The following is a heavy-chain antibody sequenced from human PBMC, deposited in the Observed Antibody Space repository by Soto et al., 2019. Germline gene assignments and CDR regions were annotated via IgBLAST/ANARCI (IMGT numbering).Heavy chain of an antibody. CDR3: ARESSGYSCVP. CDR1: GYTLTGYY. CDR2: INPSDGRT. J-gene: IGHJ5*02. D-gene: IGHD3-22*01. V-gene: IGHV1-46*04. Sequence: QVQLVQSGAEVRKTGASVRGSCKASGYTLTGYYMHWVRKAPGHGLEWMGRINPSDGRTSYTQKLQDRLTLTSDTSTSTVYMELRRLKSEDTAVYYCARESSGYSCVPWGPGTLVTVS.